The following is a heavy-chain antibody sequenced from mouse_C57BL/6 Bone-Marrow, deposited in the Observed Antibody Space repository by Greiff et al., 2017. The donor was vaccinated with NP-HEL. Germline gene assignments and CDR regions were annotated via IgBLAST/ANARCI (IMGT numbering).Heavy chain of an antibody. CDR2: IDPSDSYT. J-gene: IGHJ4*01. Sequence: QVQLQQSGAELVMPGASVKLSCKASGYTFTSYWMHWVKQRPGQGLEWIGEIDPSDSYTNYNQKIKGKSTLTVDKSSSTAYMQLSSLTSEDSVVYYCARSGYDYDDAMDYWGQGTSVTVSS. D-gene: IGHD2-4*01. CDR1: GYTFTSYW. CDR3: ARSGYDYDDAMDY. V-gene: IGHV1-69*01.